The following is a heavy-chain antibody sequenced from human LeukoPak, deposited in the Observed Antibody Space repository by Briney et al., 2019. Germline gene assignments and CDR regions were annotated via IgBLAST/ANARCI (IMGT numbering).Heavy chain of an antibody. J-gene: IGHJ5*02. CDR1: GFTFSDHY. CDR3: AREIAVAGLYNWFDP. V-gene: IGHV3-72*01. D-gene: IGHD6-19*01. CDR2: IRNKANIYTT. Sequence: GGSLRLSCAASGFTFSDHYMDWVRQAPGKGLEWVGRIRNKANIYTTEYAASVKGRFTISRDNAKNSLYLQMNSLRAEDTAVYYCAREIAVAGLYNWFDPWGQGTLVTVSS.